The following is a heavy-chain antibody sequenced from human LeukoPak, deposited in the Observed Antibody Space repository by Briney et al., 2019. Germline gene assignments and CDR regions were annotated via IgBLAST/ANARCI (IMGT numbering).Heavy chain of an antibody. V-gene: IGHV4-61*02. CDR2: ISTSGNT. Sequence: PSQTLSLTCTVSGVPVATGTYYGTWIRQPAGKGLEWIGRISTSGNTNYNPSLRGRATMSLDTSKAQVSLRLRSVPAANTAVYNCARERDISGGTHDYWGQGTLVTVSS. D-gene: IGHD1-26*01. CDR1: GVPVATGTYY. CDR3: ARERDISGGTHDY. J-gene: IGHJ4*02.